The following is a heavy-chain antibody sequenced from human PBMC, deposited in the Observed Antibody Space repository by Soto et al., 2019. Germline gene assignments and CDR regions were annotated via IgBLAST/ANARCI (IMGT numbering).Heavy chain of an antibody. V-gene: IGHV4-39*01. CDR1: GGSISSSSYY. J-gene: IGHJ4*02. Sequence: SETLSLTCTVSGGSISSSSYYWGWIRQPPGKGLEWIGSIYYSGSTYYNPSLKSRVTISVNTSKNQFSLKLSSVTAADTAVYYCASLISGDILTGYYNWGVENFDYWGQGTLVTVSS. CDR3: ASLISGDILTGYYNWGVENFDY. CDR2: IYYSGST. D-gene: IGHD3-9*01.